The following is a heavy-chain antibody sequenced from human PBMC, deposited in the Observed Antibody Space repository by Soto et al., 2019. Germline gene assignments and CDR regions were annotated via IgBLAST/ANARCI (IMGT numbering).Heavy chain of an antibody. CDR1: GGTFSSYA. J-gene: IGHJ5*02. CDR2: IIPIFGTA. D-gene: IGHD3-22*01. Sequence: QVQRVQSRAEVKKPGSSVMVSCKAYGGTFSSYAISCVRQAPGQGLESMGGIIPIFGTANYAQQFHGRVTITADKSTRTAYMGLSRLRSEDTAVYYCEREQGTYYYDSRVCAPWCQGTLVTVSS. CDR3: EREQGTYYYDSRVCAP. V-gene: IGHV1-69*06.